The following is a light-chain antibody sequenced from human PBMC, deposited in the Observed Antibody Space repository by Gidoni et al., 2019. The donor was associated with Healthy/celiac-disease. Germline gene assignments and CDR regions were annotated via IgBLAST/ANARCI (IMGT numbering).Light chain of an antibody. CDR3: QAWDSSTAV. CDR1: KLGDKY. J-gene: IGLJ2*01. V-gene: IGLV3-1*01. CDR2: PDS. Sequence: SYELTQPPSVSVSPGLTASITCSGDKLGDKYACWYQQKPGQSPVLVIYPDSKRPSGIPERFSGSNSGNTATLTISGTQAMDEADYYCQAWDSSTAVFGGGTKLTVL.